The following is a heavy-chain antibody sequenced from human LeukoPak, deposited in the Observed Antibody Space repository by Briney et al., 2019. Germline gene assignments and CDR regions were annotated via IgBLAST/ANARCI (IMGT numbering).Heavy chain of an antibody. D-gene: IGHD6-13*01. CDR3: AKGGYFNWFDP. CDR1: GFTFSSYA. Sequence: GGSLRLSCAASGFTFSSYAMSWVRQAPGKGLEWVSAISGSGGTTYYADSVKGRFPISRDNSKNTLYLQMNSLRAEDTALYYCAKGGYFNWFDPWGQGTLVTVSS. V-gene: IGHV3-23*01. J-gene: IGHJ5*02. CDR2: ISGSGGTT.